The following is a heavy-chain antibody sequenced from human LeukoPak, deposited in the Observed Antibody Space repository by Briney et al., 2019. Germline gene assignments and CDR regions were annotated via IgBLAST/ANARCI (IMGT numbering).Heavy chain of an antibody. D-gene: IGHD4-17*01. CDR2: ISAYNGNT. J-gene: IGHJ4*02. CDR3: ARDYGDYGTLDY. V-gene: IGHV1-18*01. Sequence: ASVKVSCKASGYTFTSYDINWVRQATGQGLEWMGWISAYNGNTNYAQKLQGRVTMTTDTSTSTAYMELRSLRSDDTAVYYCARDYGDYGTLDYWGQGTLVTVSS. CDR1: GYTFTSYD.